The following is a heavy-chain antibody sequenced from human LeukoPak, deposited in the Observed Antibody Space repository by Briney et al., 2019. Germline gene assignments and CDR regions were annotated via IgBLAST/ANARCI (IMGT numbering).Heavy chain of an antibody. D-gene: IGHD1-26*01. CDR3: ARAYSGSYPHFDY. V-gene: IGHV1-2*02. Sequence: ASVKVSYKASGYTFTGYYMHWVRQAPGQGLEWMGWINPNSGGTNYAQKFQGRVTMTRDTSISTAYMELSSLRSEDTAVYYCARAYSGSYPHFDYWGQGTLVTVSS. CDR2: INPNSGGT. CDR1: GYTFTGYY. J-gene: IGHJ4*02.